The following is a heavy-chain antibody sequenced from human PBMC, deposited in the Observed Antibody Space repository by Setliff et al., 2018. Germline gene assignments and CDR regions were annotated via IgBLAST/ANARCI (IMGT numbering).Heavy chain of an antibody. Sequence: GSLRLSCAASGFTFSTYSLIWVRQAPGTGLEWVSSISPSSSHIYYADSAEGRFTISRDNAKNTLFLQMNGLRAEDTAVYYCARTDGTNLGYFDNWGQGTLVTVSS. CDR1: GFTFSTYS. V-gene: IGHV3-21*04. J-gene: IGHJ4*02. D-gene: IGHD2-8*01. CDR2: ISPSSSHI. CDR3: ARTDGTNLGYFDN.